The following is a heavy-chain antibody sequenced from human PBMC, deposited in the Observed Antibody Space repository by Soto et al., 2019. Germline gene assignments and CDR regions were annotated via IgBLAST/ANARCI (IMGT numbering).Heavy chain of an antibody. Sequence: QVQLQESGPGLVKPSETLSLTCTVSGVSVSSGSDYWSWIRQPPGKGLEWIGFFYYLRSTHYNPHLKSRATISLDKSNNQFSLKLSSVTASDTPVYYCASGYRSGGNGELDYWCQGSLVSVSS. CDR3: ASGYRSGGNGELDY. D-gene: IGHD2-15*01. J-gene: IGHJ4*02. CDR1: GVSVSSGSDY. V-gene: IGHV4-61*01. CDR2: FYYLRST.